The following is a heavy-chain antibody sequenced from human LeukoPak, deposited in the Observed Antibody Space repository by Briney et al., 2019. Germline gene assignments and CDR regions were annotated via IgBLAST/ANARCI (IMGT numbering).Heavy chain of an antibody. CDR1: GYSISSGYY. V-gene: IGHV4-38-2*02. CDR3: ARVGIGYYDFWSGYSSGWFDP. Sequence: SETLSLTCTVSGYSISSGYYWGWIRQPPGKGLEWIGSIYHSGSTYYNPSLKSRVTISVDTSKNQFSLKLSSVTAADTAVYYCARVGIGYYDFWSGYSSGWFDPWGQGTLVTVSS. D-gene: IGHD3-3*01. CDR2: IYHSGST. J-gene: IGHJ5*02.